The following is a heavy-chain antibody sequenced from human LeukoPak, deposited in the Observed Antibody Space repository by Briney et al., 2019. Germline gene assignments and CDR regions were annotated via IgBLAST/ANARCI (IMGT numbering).Heavy chain of an antibody. CDR1: GGSISSSPYF. Sequence: SETLSLTCTVSGGSISSSPYFWVWIRQPPGKGLEWIATIHYSGTTYYNPSLKNRVAISVDTSNNQFSLNLSSVTAADTAVYYCATYAPLAASTFDYWGQGTLVTV. CDR2: IHYSGTT. J-gene: IGHJ4*02. V-gene: IGHV4-39*01. D-gene: IGHD2-2*01. CDR3: ATYAPLAASTFDY.